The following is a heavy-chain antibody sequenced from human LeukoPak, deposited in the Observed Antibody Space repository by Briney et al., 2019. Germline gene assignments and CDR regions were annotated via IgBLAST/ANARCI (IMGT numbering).Heavy chain of an antibody. CDR3: ARGAQSGGYSGPFDI. V-gene: IGHV3-33*01. J-gene: IGHJ3*02. D-gene: IGHD1-26*01. CDR2: IWFDGRNT. CDR1: GFTFSGYA. Sequence: PGGSLRLSCTPSGFTFSGYAMHWVRQAPGKGLGWVAVIWFDGRNTYYADSVKGRFTISRDNSKNTLYLQMNSLRAEDTAVYYCARGAQSGGYSGPFDIWGQGTMVTVSS.